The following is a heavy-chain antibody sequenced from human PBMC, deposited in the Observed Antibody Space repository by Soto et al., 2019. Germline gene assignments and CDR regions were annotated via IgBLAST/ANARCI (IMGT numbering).Heavy chain of an antibody. CDR3: SRDATGYSSGWYIF. CDR2: IIPIFGTA. V-gene: IGHV1-69*06. D-gene: IGHD6-19*01. Sequence: QVQLVQSGAEVKKPGSSVKVSCKASGGTFSSYAISWVRQAPGQGLEWMGGIIPIFGTANYAQKFQGRVTITEDKSTSTAYMELSSLRSEDTAVYYCSRDATGYSSGWYIFWGQGTLVTVSS. J-gene: IGHJ4*02. CDR1: GGTFSSYA.